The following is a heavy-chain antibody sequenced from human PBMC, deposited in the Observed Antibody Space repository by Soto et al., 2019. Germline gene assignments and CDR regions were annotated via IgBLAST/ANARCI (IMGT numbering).Heavy chain of an antibody. J-gene: IGHJ4*02. CDR2: ISAYNGNT. CDR3: ARLGYCSGGSCYNSDSEYYFDY. Sequence: QVQLVQSGAEVKKPGASVKVSCKASGYTFTSYGISWVRQAPGQGLEWMGWISAYNGNTNYAQKLQGRVTMTTDTSTSTAYMELRSLRSDDTAVYYCARLGYCSGGSCYNSDSEYYFDYWGQGTLVTVSS. D-gene: IGHD2-15*01. V-gene: IGHV1-18*01. CDR1: GYTFTSYG.